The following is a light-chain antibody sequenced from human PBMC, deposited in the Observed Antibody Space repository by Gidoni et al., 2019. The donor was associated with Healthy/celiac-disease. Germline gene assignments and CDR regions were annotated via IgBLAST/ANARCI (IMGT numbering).Light chain of an antibody. V-gene: IGKV1-39*01. J-gene: IGKJ1*01. CDR1: QSISSY. CDR3: QLSYSTPWT. CDR2: AAS. Sequence: DIQMTQSPSSLSASVGDRVTITCRASQSISSYLNWYQQKPGKAPKLLIYAASSLQSGVPSRFSGSGSGTDFTLTTSSLQPEDFATYYCQLSYSTPWTFGQGTKVEIK.